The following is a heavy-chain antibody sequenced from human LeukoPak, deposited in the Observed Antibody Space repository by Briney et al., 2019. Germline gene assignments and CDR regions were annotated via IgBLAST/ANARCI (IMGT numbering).Heavy chain of an antibody. V-gene: IGHV4-4*07. Sequence: PSETLSLTCTVSGGSISTYYWSWIRQSAGKGLEWFGRIYTSGSTNYNPSLKSRVTMSVYTSKNQFSLKLSPVTAADTAVYYCARLFWSGQAYDYWGQGALVTVSS. CDR3: ARLFWSGQAYDY. CDR2: IYTSGST. CDR1: GGSISTYY. J-gene: IGHJ4*02. D-gene: IGHD3-3*01.